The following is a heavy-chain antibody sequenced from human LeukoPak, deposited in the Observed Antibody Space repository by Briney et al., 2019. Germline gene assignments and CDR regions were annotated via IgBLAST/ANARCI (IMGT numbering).Heavy chain of an antibody. V-gene: IGHV1-69*13. CDR3: ASPPPAYYYDSSGYYYDY. D-gene: IGHD3-22*01. CDR1: GGTFSSYA. CDR2: IIPIFGTA. Sequence: SVKVSCKASGGTFSSYAISWVRQAPGQGLEWMGGIIPIFGTANYAQKFQGRVTITADESTSTAYMELSSLRSEDTAVYYCASPPPAYYYDSSGYYYDYWGQGTLVTVSS. J-gene: IGHJ4*02.